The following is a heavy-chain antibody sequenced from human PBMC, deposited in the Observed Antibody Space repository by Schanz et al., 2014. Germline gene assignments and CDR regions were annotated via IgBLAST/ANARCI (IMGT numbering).Heavy chain of an antibody. D-gene: IGHD3-16*01. V-gene: IGHV4-4*07. CDR1: GDSISFYY. J-gene: IGHJ4*02. Sequence: QVQLQESGPGLVKPSETLSLSCTFSGDSISFYYWSWIRQPAGKGLEWIGRTQTSGTATYNPSLRGRVTMSVDPSKNQFSLKFISVTAADTAVYYCAREWGSIDFWGQGTLVTVSS. CDR2: TQTSGTA. CDR3: AREWGSIDF.